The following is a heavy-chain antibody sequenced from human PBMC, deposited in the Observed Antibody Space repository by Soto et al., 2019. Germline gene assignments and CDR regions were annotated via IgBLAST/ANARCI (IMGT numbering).Heavy chain of an antibody. Sequence: SVKVSCKVSGYTLTELSMHWVRQAPGKGLEWMGGFDPEDGETIYAQKFQGRVTMTEDTSTDTAYMELSSLRSEDTAVYYCATYPRVAVAGTPLYYYYYYGMDVWGQGITVTVSS. D-gene: IGHD6-19*01. J-gene: IGHJ6*02. V-gene: IGHV1-24*01. CDR3: ATYPRVAVAGTPLYYYYYYGMDV. CDR1: GYTLTELS. CDR2: FDPEDGET.